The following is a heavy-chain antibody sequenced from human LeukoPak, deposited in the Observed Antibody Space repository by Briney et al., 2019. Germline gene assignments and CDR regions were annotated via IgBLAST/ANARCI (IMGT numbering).Heavy chain of an antibody. D-gene: IGHD3-9*01. CDR2: IYYSGST. J-gene: IGHJ5*02. CDR3: ARLGYFEAPNWFDP. CDR1: GGSISSSSYY. Sequence: PSETLSLTCTVSGGSISSSSYYWGWIRQPPGKGLEWIGSIYYSGSTYYNPSLKSRVTISVDTSKNQFSLKLSSVTAADTAVYYCARLGYFEAPNWFDPWGQGTLVTVSS. V-gene: IGHV4-39*01.